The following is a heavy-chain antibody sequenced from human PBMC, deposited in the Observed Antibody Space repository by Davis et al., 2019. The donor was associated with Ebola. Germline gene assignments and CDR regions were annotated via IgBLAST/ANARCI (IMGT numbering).Heavy chain of an antibody. J-gene: IGHJ5*01. CDR2: ISGSGGST. D-gene: IGHD5-18*01. V-gene: IGHV3-23*01. CDR3: AKDKIRGYHYIHNSFDS. CDR1: GFTFSSYA. Sequence: GESLKISCAASGFTFSSYAMSWVRQAPGKGLEWVSAISGSGGSTYYADSVKGRFTISRDNSKKTMYLQMNSLRPEDTAFYYCAKDKIRGYHYIHNSFDSWGQGTLVTVSS.